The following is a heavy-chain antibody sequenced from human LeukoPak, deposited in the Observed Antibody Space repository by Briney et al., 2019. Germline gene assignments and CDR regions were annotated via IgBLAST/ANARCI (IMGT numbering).Heavy chain of an antibody. D-gene: IGHD3-9*01. CDR2: IDPSDSYT. V-gene: IGHV5-10-1*01. J-gene: IGHJ4*02. CDR3: ARRAPDYDILTGYGVDYFDY. Sequence: GESLRISCKGSGYSFTSYWISWVRQMPGKGLEWMGRIDPSDSYTNYSPSFQGHVTISADKSIGTAYLQWSSLKASDTAMYYCARRAPDYDILTGYGVDYFDYWGQGTLVTVSS. CDR1: GYSFTSYW.